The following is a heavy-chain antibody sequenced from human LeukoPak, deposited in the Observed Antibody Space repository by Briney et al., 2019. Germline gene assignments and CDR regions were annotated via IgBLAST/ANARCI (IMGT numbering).Heavy chain of an antibody. CDR1: GGSISSSSYY. V-gene: IGHV4-39*07. J-gene: IGHJ5*02. Sequence: SETLSLTCTVSGGSISSSSYYWGWIRQPPGKGLEWIGSIYYSGSTYYNPSLKSRVTMSVDTSKNQFSLKLSSVTAADTAVYYCARSIGGYYGNWFDPWGQGTLVTVSS. CDR2: IYYSGST. CDR3: ARSIGGYYGNWFDP. D-gene: IGHD3-22*01.